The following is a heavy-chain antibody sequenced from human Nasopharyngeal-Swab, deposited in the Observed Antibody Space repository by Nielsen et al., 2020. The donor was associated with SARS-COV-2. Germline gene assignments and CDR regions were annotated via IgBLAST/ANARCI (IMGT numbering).Heavy chain of an antibody. CDR3: ARHYDPFDY. V-gene: IGHV3-48*03. J-gene: IGHJ4*02. Sequence: GGSLRLSCAASGFTFSSYEMNWVRQAPGKGLEWVSYISSSGSTIYYVDSVKGRFTISRDNAKNSLYLQMNSLRAEDTAVYYCARHYDPFDYWGQGTLVTVSS. CDR1: GFTFSSYE. D-gene: IGHD3-3*01. CDR2: ISSSGSTI.